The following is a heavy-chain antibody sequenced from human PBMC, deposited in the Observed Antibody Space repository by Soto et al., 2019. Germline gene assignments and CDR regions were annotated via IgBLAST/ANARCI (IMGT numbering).Heavy chain of an antibody. V-gene: IGHV4-59*08. Sequence: QVPLQESGPGLVKPSETLSLSCTVSGGSISNYYWSWFRQTQGKGLEWLGYVHDSWGSNCNPTLMRRVAIPIAKIKSQFFRKLTSVTATDAAVYYWARQGFGALYGLVDVWGQGTTVTVSS. CDR3: ARQGFGALYGLVDV. CDR2: VHDSWGS. CDR1: GGSISNYY. D-gene: IGHD3-10*01. J-gene: IGHJ6*02.